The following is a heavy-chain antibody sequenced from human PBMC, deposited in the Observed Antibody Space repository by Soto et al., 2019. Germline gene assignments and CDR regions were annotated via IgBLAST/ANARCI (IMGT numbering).Heavy chain of an antibody. CDR3: AREFYNFGNLDY. J-gene: IGHJ4*02. CDR2: INVYNGNT. Sequence: QVQLVQSGAEVRKPGASVKVSCQASGYTFSTYPITWVRQAPGQGLEWLGWINVYNGNTVYAQKLQGRVTMTTDTSTSTAYMELRGLRSDDTAIYYCAREFYNFGNLDYWGQGTLVTVSS. CDR1: GYTFSTYP. D-gene: IGHD1-20*01. V-gene: IGHV1-18*01.